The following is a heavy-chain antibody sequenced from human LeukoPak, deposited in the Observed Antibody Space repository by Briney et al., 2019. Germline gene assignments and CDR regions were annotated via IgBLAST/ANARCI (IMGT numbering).Heavy chain of an antibody. CDR1: GGSFSGYY. CDR2: INHSGST. D-gene: IGHD3-10*01. V-gene: IGHV4-34*01. Sequence: SETLSLTCAVYGGSFSGYYWSWIRQPPGKGLEWIGEINHSGSTNYNPSLKSRVTISVDTSKDQFSLKLSSVTAADTAVYYCARGSPYGRNWFDPWGQGTLVTVSS. CDR3: ARGSPYGRNWFDP. J-gene: IGHJ5*02.